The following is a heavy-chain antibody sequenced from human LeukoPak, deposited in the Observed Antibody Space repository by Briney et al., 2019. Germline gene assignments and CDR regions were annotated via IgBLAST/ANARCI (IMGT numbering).Heavy chain of an antibody. CDR3: ARDRQWLNAFDI. Sequence: LSGGSLRLSCAASGFTFSSYAMSWVRQAPGKGLEWVSAISGSGGSTYYADSVKGRFTISRDNSKNSLYLQMNSLRDEDTAVYYCARDRQWLNAFDIWGQGTMVTVSS. CDR2: ISGSGGST. D-gene: IGHD6-19*01. J-gene: IGHJ3*02. V-gene: IGHV3-23*01. CDR1: GFTFSSYA.